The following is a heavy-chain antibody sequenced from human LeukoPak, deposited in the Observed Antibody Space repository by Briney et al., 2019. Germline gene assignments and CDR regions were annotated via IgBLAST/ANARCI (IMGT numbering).Heavy chain of an antibody. Sequence: ASVKVSCKASGYTFTSYGIRWVRQAPAQGIEWMGWISAYNGNTNYAQKLQGRVTMTTDTSTSTAYMELRSLRSDDTAVYYCARDPTTDIVVVPAAIPIPHYYYYYGMDVWGQGTTVTVSS. V-gene: IGHV1-18*01. D-gene: IGHD2-2*01. CDR3: ARDPTTDIVVVPAAIPIPHYYYYYGMDV. CDR1: GYTFTSYG. J-gene: IGHJ6*02. CDR2: ISAYNGNT.